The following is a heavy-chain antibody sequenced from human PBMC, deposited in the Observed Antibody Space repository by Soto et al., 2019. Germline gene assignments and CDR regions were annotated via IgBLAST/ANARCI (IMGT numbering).Heavy chain of an antibody. J-gene: IGHJ6*02. CDR2: INHSGST. CDR1: GGSFSGYY. CDR3: ARGSPYSSSRLEDYYYYGMDV. V-gene: IGHV4-34*01. Sequence: QVQLQQWGAGLLKPSETLSLTCAVYGGSFSGYYWSWIRQPPGKGLEWIGEINHSGSTNYNPSLKSRVTISVDTSKNQFSLKLRSVTAADTAVYYCARGSPYSSSRLEDYYYYGMDVWGQGTTVTVSS. D-gene: IGHD6-13*01.